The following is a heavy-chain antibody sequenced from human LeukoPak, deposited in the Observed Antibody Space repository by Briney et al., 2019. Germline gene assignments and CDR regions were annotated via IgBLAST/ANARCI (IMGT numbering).Heavy chain of an antibody. CDR1: GFTFSNYN. Sequence: GGSLRLSCAASGFTFSNYNMNWVRQAPGKGLEWVSYISSRGSYTYYADSVKGRFTISRDNAKNSLYLQMNSLRAEDTAVYYCARVDAFDIWGQGTMVTVSS. CDR2: ISSRGSYT. J-gene: IGHJ3*02. CDR3: ARVDAFDI. V-gene: IGHV3-21*06.